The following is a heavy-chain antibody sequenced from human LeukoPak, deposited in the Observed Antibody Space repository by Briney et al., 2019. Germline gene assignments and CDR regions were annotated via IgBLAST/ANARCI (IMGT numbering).Heavy chain of an antibody. CDR1: GYTFTSYD. J-gene: IGHJ6*02. CDR3: ARGGPYCSSTSCYYYYGMDV. Sequence: GASVKVSCKASGYTFTSYDINWVRQATGQGLEWMGWMNPNSGNTGYAQKFQGRVTMTRNTSISTAYMELSSLRSEDRAVYYCARGGPYCSSTSCYYYYGMDVWGQGTTVTVSS. D-gene: IGHD2-2*01. CDR2: MNPNSGNT. V-gene: IGHV1-8*01.